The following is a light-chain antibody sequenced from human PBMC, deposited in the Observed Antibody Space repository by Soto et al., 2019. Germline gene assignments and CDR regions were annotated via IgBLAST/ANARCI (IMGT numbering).Light chain of an antibody. J-gene: IGKJ1*01. CDR3: QQSYSIPRT. CDR2: TAS. V-gene: IGKV1-39*01. CDR1: QSISYY. Sequence: DSQMTQSPSTLYASVGDRVTITCRASQSISYYLNWYQQKPGKAPKVVIHTASSVPGGVPSRFSGSGSGTDFTLTISSLQPEDFATYYCQQSYSIPRTFGQGNKVEIK.